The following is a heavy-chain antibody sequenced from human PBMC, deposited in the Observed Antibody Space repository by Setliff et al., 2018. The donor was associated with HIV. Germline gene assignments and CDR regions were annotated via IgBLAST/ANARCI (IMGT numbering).Heavy chain of an antibody. Sequence: PSETLSLTCAVYGGSFSGYYWSWIRQSPGKGLEWIAYINYSGVTNYSPSLKSRVTISLDTSKNQFSLKFSSVTAADSAIYYCARQRGWDFDYWGQGTQVTVSS. J-gene: IGHJ4*02. CDR1: GGSFSGYY. CDR2: INYSGVT. V-gene: IGHV4-59*08. CDR3: ARQRGWDFDY. D-gene: IGHD1-26*01.